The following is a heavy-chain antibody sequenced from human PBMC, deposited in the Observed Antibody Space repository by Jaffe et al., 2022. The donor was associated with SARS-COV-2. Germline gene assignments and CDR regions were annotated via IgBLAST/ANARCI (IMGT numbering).Heavy chain of an antibody. Sequence: EVQLVESGGGLVQPGGSLRLSCAASGLTVSSNYMSWVRQAPGKGLEWVSLIYSGGGTYYADSVKGRFTISRDNSKNTLYLQMSSLRAEDTAVYYCARGKMAAAVGQRFDYWGQGTLVTVSS. D-gene: IGHD6-13*01. CDR1: GLTVSSNY. J-gene: IGHJ4*02. CDR3: ARGKMAAAVGQRFDY. CDR2: IYSGGGT. V-gene: IGHV3-66*02.